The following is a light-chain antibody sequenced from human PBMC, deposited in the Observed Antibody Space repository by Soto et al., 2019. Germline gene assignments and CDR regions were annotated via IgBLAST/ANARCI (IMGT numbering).Light chain of an antibody. V-gene: IGLV2-14*03. CDR3: NSYTTTSPLYV. J-gene: IGLJ1*01. CDR1: SNDIGGYDY. CDR2: DVS. Sequence: QSVLAQPASVSGSPVQSITISCTGTSNDIGGYDYVSWYQHHPGIAPKLIIYDVSDRPSGVSNRFSGSKSGNTASLTISGLQAEDEAEYYCNSYTTTSPLYVFGSRTKVTVL.